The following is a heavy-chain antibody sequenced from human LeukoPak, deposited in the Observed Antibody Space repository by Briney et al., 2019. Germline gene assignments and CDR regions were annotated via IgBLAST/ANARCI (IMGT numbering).Heavy chain of an antibody. Sequence: GGSLRLSCAASGFIFSSYGMHWVRQAPGKGLEWVAVIWYDGSNKYYADSVKGRFTISRDNSKNTLYLQMNSLRAEDTAVFYCAKPRGEEWLVGLYDAFDIWGQGTMVTVSS. CDR1: GFIFSSYG. D-gene: IGHD6-19*01. V-gene: IGHV3-33*06. J-gene: IGHJ3*02. CDR2: IWYDGSNK. CDR3: AKPRGEEWLVGLYDAFDI.